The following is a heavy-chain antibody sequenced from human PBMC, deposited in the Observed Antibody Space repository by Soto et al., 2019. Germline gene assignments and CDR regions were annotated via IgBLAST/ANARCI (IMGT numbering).Heavy chain of an antibody. J-gene: IGHJ4*02. CDR2: ISSSSSTI. D-gene: IGHD5-12*01. CDR1: GFSFSSYS. V-gene: IGHV3-48*01. Sequence: PGGSLRLCCAASGFSFSSYSMNGVRQAPGKGLEWVSYISSSSSTIYYADSVKGRFTISRDNAKDSLYLQMNSLRAEDTAVYYSARDLVATIDYWGQGTLVTVSS. CDR3: ARDLVATIDY.